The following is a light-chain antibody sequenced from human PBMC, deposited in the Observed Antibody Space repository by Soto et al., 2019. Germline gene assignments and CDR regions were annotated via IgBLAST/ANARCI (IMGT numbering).Light chain of an antibody. CDR3: RQYVYSPPP. Sequence: EIGLTQSPGTLPLSPGERATLSCRSSQIVSSSYLAWYQQKPGQAPRLLIYGASSSATGIPDRFSGSGSGTDLTLTISRLEPEDFAVYYCRQYVYSPPPFGRGTKVDLK. CDR1: QIVSSSY. CDR2: GAS. V-gene: IGKV3-20*01. J-gene: IGKJ3*01.